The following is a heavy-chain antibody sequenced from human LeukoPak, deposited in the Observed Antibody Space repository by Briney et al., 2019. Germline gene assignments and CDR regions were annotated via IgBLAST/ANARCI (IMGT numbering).Heavy chain of an antibody. D-gene: IGHD2-15*01. V-gene: IGHV3-23*01. Sequence: GGSLRLTCAASGFTFSSYAMSWVRQAPGKGLEWVSAISGSGGTTFYADSVKGRFTISRDNSKTTLYLQMNSLRADDTAVYYCAKEALLAATYYFDYWGQGTLVTVSS. CDR2: ISGSGGTT. J-gene: IGHJ4*02. CDR1: GFTFSSYA. CDR3: AKEALLAATYYFDY.